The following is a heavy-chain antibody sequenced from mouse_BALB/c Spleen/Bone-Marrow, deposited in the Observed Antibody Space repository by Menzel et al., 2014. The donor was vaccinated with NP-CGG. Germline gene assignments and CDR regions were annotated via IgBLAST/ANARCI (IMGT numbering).Heavy chain of an antibody. Sequence: EVKLQESGPGLVKPSQSLSLTCSVTGYSITSGYYWNWIRQFPGNKLEWMGYIGYDGSNNYNPSLKNRISITRDTSKNQFFLKLNSVTTEDTATYYCARDRYFDYWGQGTTLTVSS. J-gene: IGHJ2*01. V-gene: IGHV3-6*02. CDR3: ARDRYFDY. CDR2: IGYDGSN. CDR1: GYSITSGYY.